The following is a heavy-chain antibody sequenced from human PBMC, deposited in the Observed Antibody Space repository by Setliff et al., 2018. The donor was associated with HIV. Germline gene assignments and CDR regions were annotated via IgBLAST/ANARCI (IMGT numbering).Heavy chain of an antibody. CDR1: GGSITNYV. CDR2: TYLGAT. Sequence: ASVKVSCKASGGSITNYVINWVRQAPGQGLEWMGWTYLGATNYAQRFRDRFTVTTDTSTSTAYMELRGLSPDDTALYYCATYHYYDSSAYFIDLYYLDYWGQGTLVTVSS. D-gene: IGHD3-22*01. J-gene: IGHJ4*02. CDR3: ATYHYYDSSAYFIDLYYLDY. V-gene: IGHV1-18*01.